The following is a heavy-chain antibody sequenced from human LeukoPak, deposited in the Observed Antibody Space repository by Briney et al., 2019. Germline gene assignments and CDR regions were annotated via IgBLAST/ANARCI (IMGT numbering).Heavy chain of an antibody. CDR3: ARANRPFHTSGWYNDY. CDR2: ISYDGSGQ. V-gene: IGHV3-30-3*01. J-gene: IGHJ4*02. CDR1: GFTFSSYA. Sequence: PGRSLRLSCAASGFTFSSYAMHWVRQAPGKGLEWVALISYDGSGQYYTESVKGRFTISRDNSKNTLYLQVNSLRVEDTAVYYCARANRPFHTSGWYNDYWGQGTLVTVSS. D-gene: IGHD6-19*01.